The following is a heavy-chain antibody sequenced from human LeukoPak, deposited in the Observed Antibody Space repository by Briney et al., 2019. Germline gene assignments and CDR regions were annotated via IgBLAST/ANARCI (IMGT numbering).Heavy chain of an antibody. CDR1: GGSISSYY. V-gene: IGHV3-53*01. CDR2: IYSGGST. CDR3: AGYSSFDC. Sequence: ETLSLTCTVSGGSISSYYWSWVRQAPGKGLEWVSLIYSGGSTKYADSVKGRFTISRDNSRNTLYLEMNSLRAEDTAVCYCAGYSSFDCWGQGTLVTVSS. J-gene: IGHJ4*02. D-gene: IGHD3-22*01.